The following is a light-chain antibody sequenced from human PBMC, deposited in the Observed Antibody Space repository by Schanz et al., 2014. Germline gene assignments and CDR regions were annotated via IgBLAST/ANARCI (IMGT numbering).Light chain of an antibody. CDR1: SSDVGGYNY. CDR2: DVS. J-gene: IGLJ3*02. Sequence: QSALTQPASVSGSPGQWITISCTGTSSDVGGYNYVSWFQQHAGKAPKVMIYDVSNRPSGVSNRFSGSKSGNTASLTISGLQAEDEADYYCSSYTSSNTVVFGGGTKLTVL. CDR3: SSYTSSNTVV. V-gene: IGLV2-14*01.